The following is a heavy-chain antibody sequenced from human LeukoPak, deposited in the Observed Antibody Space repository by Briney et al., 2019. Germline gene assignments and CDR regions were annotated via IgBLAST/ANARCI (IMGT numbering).Heavy chain of an antibody. D-gene: IGHD3-10*01. CDR2: INHSGST. V-gene: IGHV4-34*01. CDR3: ARVFGLRDNCFDP. CDR1: GGSFSGYY. Sequence: SSETLSLTCAVYGGSFSGYYWSGIRQPPGKGLEWIGEINHSGSTNYNPSLKSRVTISVDTSKNQFSLKLSSVTAADTAVYCCARVFGLRDNCFDPWGQGTLVTVSS. J-gene: IGHJ5*02.